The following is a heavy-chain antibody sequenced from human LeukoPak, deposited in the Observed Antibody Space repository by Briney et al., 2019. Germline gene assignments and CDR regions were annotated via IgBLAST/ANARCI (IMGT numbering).Heavy chain of an antibody. D-gene: IGHD2-2*01. V-gene: IGHV4-61*08. CDR2: IYYSGST. Sequence: PSETLSLTCTVSGGSISSGGYYWSWIRQHPGKGLEWIGYIYYSGSTNYNPSLKSRVTMSVGTSKNQFSLKLSSVTAADTAVYYCARDHGSSTSLPAGGWFDPWGQGTLVTVSS. CDR1: GGSISSGGYY. J-gene: IGHJ5*02. CDR3: ARDHGSSTSLPAGGWFDP.